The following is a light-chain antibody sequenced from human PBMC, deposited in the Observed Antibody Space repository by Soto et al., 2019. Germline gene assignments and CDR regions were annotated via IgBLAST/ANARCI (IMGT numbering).Light chain of an antibody. J-gene: IGLJ2*01. CDR2: DVN. CDR1: SSDVGGYNY. Sequence: QSALTQPASVSGSPGQSITISCTGTSSDVGGYNYVSWYQQHPGKAPKLMIYDVNNRPSGVSNRFSGSKSGNTASLTISGIQAEDEADYYCSSYTSTSTLAVFGGGTQLTVL. V-gene: IGLV2-14*03. CDR3: SSYTSTSTLAV.